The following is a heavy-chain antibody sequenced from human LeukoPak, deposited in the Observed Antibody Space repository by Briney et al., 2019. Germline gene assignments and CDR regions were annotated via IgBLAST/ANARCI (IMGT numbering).Heavy chain of an antibody. CDR3: ARITPGGSYAHDY. D-gene: IGHD3-16*01. CDR1: GFSLSTSGMR. J-gene: IGHJ4*02. V-gene: IGHV2-70*04. CDR2: IDWDDDK. Sequence: KESGPALVKLTQTLTLTCSFSGFSLSTSGMRVTWIRQPPGKALEWLARIDWDDDKFYSTSLKTRLTISKDTSKNQVVLTMTNMDPVDTATYYCARITPGGSYAHDYWGQGTLVTVSS.